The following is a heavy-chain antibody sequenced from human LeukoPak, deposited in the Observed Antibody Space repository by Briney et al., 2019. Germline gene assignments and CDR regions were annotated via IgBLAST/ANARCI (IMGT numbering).Heavy chain of an antibody. CDR1: GGSISSSAYC. Sequence: SETLSLTCTVSGGSISSSAYCWGWIRQPPGKGLEWTGSIDYSGSTNYNPSLKSRVTMSVDTSKNQFSLKLSSVTAADTAVYYCARDRDYDSSGYYPEYWFDPWGQGTLVTVSS. J-gene: IGHJ5*02. CDR2: IDYSGST. V-gene: IGHV4-39*07. CDR3: ARDRDYDSSGYYPEYWFDP. D-gene: IGHD3-22*01.